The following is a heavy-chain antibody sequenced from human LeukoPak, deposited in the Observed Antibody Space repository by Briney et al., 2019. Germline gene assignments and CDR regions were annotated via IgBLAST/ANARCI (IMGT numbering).Heavy chain of an antibody. CDR3: TTLPLGYCYTTTCYSYFDY. J-gene: IGHJ4*02. D-gene: IGHD2-2*01. CDR2: IRSKTDGGTT. CDR1: GFTFSSYW. V-gene: IGHV3-15*01. Sequence: GGSLRLSCAASGFTFSSYWMSWVRQAPGKGLEWVGRIRSKTDGGTTDYAAPVKGRFTISRDDSKNTLYLQINSLKTEDTAVYYCTTLPLGYCYTTTCYSYFDYWGQGTLVTVSS.